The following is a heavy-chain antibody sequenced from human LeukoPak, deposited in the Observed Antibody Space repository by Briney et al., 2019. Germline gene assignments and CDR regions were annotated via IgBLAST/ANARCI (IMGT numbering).Heavy chain of an antibody. J-gene: IGHJ4*02. CDR1: GYTFTSYD. CDR2: INPSGGST. V-gene: IGHV1-46*01. CDR3: ARGTDCVDY. D-gene: IGHD3/OR15-3a*01. Sequence: ASVKVSCKASGYTFTSYDFNWVRQAPGQGLEWMGIINPSGGSTSYAQKFQGRVTMTRDTSTSTVYMELNSLRSDDTAVYYCARGTDCVDYWGQGSLVTVSS.